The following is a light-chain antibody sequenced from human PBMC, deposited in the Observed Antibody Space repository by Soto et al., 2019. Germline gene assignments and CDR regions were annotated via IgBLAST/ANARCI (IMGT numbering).Light chain of an antibody. CDR3: QQDGSSPYT. Sequence: EIVLTQSPGTLSLSPGERATLSCRASQSVSSSYLAWYQQKPGQAPRLLIYGASSRATGIPDRFSGSGSGTDFTLTIRRLEPEDFAVYYCQQDGSSPYTFAQGTKLEIK. CDR2: GAS. J-gene: IGKJ2*01. CDR1: QSVSSSY. V-gene: IGKV3-20*01.